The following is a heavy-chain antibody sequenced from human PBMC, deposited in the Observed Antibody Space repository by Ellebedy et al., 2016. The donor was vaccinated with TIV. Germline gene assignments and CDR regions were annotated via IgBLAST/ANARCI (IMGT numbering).Heavy chain of an antibody. CDR3: ARGRFRAQWLIFQH. CDR1: GFTFSSYS. J-gene: IGHJ1*01. CDR2: ISSSSSYI. D-gene: IGHD6-19*01. Sequence: GESLKISCAASGFTFSSYSMNWVRQAPGKGLEWVSSISSSSSYIYYADSVKGRFTIFRDNAKNTLYLQMNSLRAEDTALYHCARGRFRAQWLIFQHWGQGTLATVSS. V-gene: IGHV3-21*04.